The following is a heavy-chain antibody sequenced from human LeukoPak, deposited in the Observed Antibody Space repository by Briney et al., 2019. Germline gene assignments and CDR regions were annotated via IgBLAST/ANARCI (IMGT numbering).Heavy chain of an antibody. CDR3: ARDDCMPRDYYDSSGHFDY. V-gene: IGHV3-21*01. CDR1: GFTFSSHS. Sequence: GGSLRLSCAASGFTFSSHSMNWVRQAPGKGLDWVSSISSNSSYIYYADSVKGRFTISRDNAKNSLYLQMNSLRAEDTAVYYCARDDCMPRDYYDSSGHFDYWGQGTLVTVSS. J-gene: IGHJ4*02. CDR2: ISSNSSYI. D-gene: IGHD3-22*01.